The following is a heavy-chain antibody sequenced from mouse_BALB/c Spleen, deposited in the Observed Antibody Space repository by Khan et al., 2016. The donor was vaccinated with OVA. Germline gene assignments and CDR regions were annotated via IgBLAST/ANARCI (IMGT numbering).Heavy chain of an antibody. D-gene: IGHD1-2*01. V-gene: IGHV9-2-1*01. J-gene: IGHJ2*01. CDR3: ASSLLRDFDY. Sequence: LVESGPELKKPGETVKISCKASGYTFTDYSMHWVKQAPGKGLKWMGWINTETGEPTYADDFKGRFAFSLETSASTAYLQINNLKNEDTATYFCASSLLRDFDYWCQGTTLTVSS. CDR2: INTETGEP. CDR1: GYTFTDYS.